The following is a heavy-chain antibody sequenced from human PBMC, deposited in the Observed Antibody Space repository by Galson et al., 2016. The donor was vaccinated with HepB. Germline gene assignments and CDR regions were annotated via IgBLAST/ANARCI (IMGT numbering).Heavy chain of an antibody. CDR3: ARYSSSWSKYFQL. J-gene: IGHJ1*01. CDR2: VDHSGST. D-gene: IGHD2-15*01. CDR1: GGSLSGYW. V-gene: IGHV4-34*01. Sequence: LSLTCAVTGGSLSGYWWSWIRQPPGKGLEWVGDVDHSGSTKFNPSLKSRVTISVDTSKNQFSLRLTSVTAADTALYFCARYSSSWSKYFQLWGRGSQVVVSS.